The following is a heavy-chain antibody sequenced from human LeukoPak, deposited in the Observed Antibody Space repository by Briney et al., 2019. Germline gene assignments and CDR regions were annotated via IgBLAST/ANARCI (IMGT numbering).Heavy chain of an antibody. Sequence: GESLKISCKGSGYSFTSYWIDWVRQMPGKDLEWMGIIYPGDSDTRYSPSFQGQVTISVDKSITTAYLQWSSLKASDTAMYYCARNPPGNYYGMDVWGQGTTVTVSS. J-gene: IGHJ6*02. V-gene: IGHV5-51*01. CDR1: GYSFTSYW. CDR2: IYPGDSDT. CDR3: ARNPPGNYYGMDV.